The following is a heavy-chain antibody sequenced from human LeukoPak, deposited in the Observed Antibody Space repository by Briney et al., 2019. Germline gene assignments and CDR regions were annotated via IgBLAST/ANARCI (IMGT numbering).Heavy chain of an antibody. D-gene: IGHD2-2*01. V-gene: IGHV3-23*01. CDR3: AKGRRPDIVVVPPARHFDY. CDR1: GFTFSSYA. Sequence: GGSLRLSCAASGFTFSSYAMSWVRQAPGKGLEWVSGISGSGGSTYYADSVKGRFTISRDNSKNTLYLQMNSLRAGDTAVYYCAKGRRPDIVVVPPARHFDYWGQGTLVTVSS. CDR2: ISGSGGST. J-gene: IGHJ4*02.